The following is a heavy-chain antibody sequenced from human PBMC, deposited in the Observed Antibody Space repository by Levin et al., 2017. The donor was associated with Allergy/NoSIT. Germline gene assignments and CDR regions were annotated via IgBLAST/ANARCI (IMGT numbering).Heavy chain of an antibody. CDR1: GFSFGDYA. J-gene: IGHJ4*02. V-gene: IGHV3-49*04. CDR2: IRNKAHGGTT. CDR3: ARGGPPNYDYNWGSYRDGYFDY. D-gene: IGHD3-16*02. Sequence: GGSLRLSCTGSGFSFGDYAMSWVRQAPGKGLEWVGFIRNKAHGGTTEYAASVKGRLTISRDDSKSIAYLQMNSLKTEDTAMYFCARGGPPNYDYNWGSYRDGYFDYWGQGTLVTVSS.